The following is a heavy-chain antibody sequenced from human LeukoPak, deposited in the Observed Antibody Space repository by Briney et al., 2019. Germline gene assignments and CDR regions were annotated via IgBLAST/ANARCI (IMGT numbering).Heavy chain of an antibody. D-gene: IGHD5-12*01. CDR2: INACNGDT. J-gene: IGHJ4*02. Sequence: ASVKVSCKASGYTFTSYAMHWVRQAPGQRLEWMGWINACNGDTKYSQKFQGRVTITRDTSASTAYMELSSLRSEDTAVYYCARGYGYGHSDLDYWGQGTLVTVSS. V-gene: IGHV1-3*01. CDR1: GYTFTSYA. CDR3: ARGYGYGHSDLDY.